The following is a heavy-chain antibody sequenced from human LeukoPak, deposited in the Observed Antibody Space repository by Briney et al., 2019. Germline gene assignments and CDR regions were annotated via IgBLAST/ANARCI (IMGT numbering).Heavy chain of an antibody. D-gene: IGHD1-26*01. CDR2: ISSNGGST. Sequence: GGSLRLSCSASGFIFSIYAMQWARQAPGKGLEYVSAISSNGGSTYYADSVKGRFTISRDNSKNTLYLQMSSLRAEDTAVYYCVKGHLVWELGDYFDYWGQGTLVTVSS. CDR1: GFIFSIYA. V-gene: IGHV3-64D*09. J-gene: IGHJ4*02. CDR3: VKGHLVWELGDYFDY.